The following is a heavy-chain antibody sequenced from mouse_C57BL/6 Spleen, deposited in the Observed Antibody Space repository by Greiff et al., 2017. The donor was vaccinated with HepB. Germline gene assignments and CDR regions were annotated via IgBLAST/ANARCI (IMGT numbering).Heavy chain of an antibody. J-gene: IGHJ2*01. CDR2: IDPSDSYT. CDR3: ARQTGQFDY. V-gene: IGHV1-59*01. Sequence: QVQLQQPGAELVRPGTSVKLSCKASGYTFTSYWMHWVKQRPGQGLEWIGVIDPSDSYTNYNQKFKGKATLTVDTSSSTAYMQLSSLTSEDSAVYYCARQTGQFDYWGQGTTLTVSS. CDR1: GYTFTSYW. D-gene: IGHD4-1*01.